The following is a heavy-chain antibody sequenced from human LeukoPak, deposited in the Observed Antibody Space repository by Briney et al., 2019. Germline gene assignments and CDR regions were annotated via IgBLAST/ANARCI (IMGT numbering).Heavy chain of an antibody. CDR2: IYYTVRT. CDR1: GGSITDFY. D-gene: IGHD3-10*01. CDR3: ARGKRGFYGSGAYSTARFDY. V-gene: IGHV4-59*01. J-gene: IGHJ4*02. Sequence: SETLSLTCNVSGGSITDFYWSWIRQPPGEGLEWVGHIYYTVRTTYNPSLVSRVTISVDTSKNQFSLKLTSVTAADTAVYYCARGKRGFYGSGAYSTARFDYWGQGTLVTVSS.